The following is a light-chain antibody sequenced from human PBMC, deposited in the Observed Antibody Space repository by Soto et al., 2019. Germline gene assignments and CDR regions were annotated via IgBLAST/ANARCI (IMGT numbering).Light chain of an antibody. J-gene: IGKJ1*01. CDR1: QGISSY. Sequence: DIQLTQSPSFLSASVGDRVTITCRASQGISSYLAWYQQKPGKAPKLLIYAASTLQSGVPSRFSGSGSGTAFTLTISRLQPEDFATYYCQQLNSYPSFGQGTKVEIK. CDR2: AAS. CDR3: QQLNSYPS. V-gene: IGKV1-9*01.